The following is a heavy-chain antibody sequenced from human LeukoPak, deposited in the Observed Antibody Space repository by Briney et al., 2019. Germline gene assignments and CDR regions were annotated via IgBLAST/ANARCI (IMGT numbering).Heavy chain of an antibody. D-gene: IGHD5/OR15-5a*01. Sequence: PGGSLRLSCAASGFTFSSYSMNWVRQAPGKGLEWVSYISSSSSTIYYADSVKGRFTISRDNAKNSLYLQMNSLRDEDTAVYYCARGRDIVSTGYFDYWGQGTLVTVFS. CDR1: GFTFSSYS. J-gene: IGHJ4*02. CDR3: ARGRDIVSTGYFDY. CDR2: ISSSSSTI. V-gene: IGHV3-48*02.